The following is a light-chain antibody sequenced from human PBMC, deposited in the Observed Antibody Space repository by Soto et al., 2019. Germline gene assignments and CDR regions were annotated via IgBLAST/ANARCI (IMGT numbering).Light chain of an antibody. CDR2: EVT. CDR1: SSDVGAYKD. Sequence: QSALTQPPSASGSPGQSVTISCTGTSSDVGAYKDVSWYQQYPGKAPKLMIYEVTKRPSGVPDSFSGSKSGNTASLTVSGLQAEDEADYYCTSYVGNDIWVFGGGTQLTVL. J-gene: IGLJ3*02. CDR3: TSYVGNDIWV. V-gene: IGLV2-8*01.